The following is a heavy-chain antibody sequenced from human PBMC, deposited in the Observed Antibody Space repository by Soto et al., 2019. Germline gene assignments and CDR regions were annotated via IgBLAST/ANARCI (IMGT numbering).Heavy chain of an antibody. J-gene: IGHJ4*02. CDR2: FDPEDGET. Sequence: ASVKVSCKVSGYTLTELSMHWVRQAPGKGLEWMGGFDPEDGETIYAQKFQGRVTMTEDTSTSTAYMELRSLRSDDTAVYYCAREGFSSGYLGYWGQGTLVTVSS. V-gene: IGHV1-24*01. D-gene: IGHD3-22*01. CDR3: AREGFSSGYLGY. CDR1: GYTLTELS.